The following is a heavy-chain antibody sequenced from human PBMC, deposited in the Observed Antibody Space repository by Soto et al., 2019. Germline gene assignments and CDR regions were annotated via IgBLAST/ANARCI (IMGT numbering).Heavy chain of an antibody. V-gene: IGHV4-59*12. D-gene: IGHD5-12*01. CDR3: ARITCLSGTCYVPVENWFVP. Sequence: QVNLQESGPGLVKPSETLSLTCAVSGDSISNPYYWSWIRQPPGKGLQYIGNVYYSGAANYSPSLKGRVSISVDTSKNQFSLKVTSVTAADTALYYCARITCLSGTCYVPVENWFVPWGQGTLVTVSS. CDR2: VYYSGAA. CDR1: GDSISNPYY. J-gene: IGHJ5*02.